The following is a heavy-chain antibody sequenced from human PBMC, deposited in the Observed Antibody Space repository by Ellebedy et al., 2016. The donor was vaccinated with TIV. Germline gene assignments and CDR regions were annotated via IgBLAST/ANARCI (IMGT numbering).Heavy chain of an antibody. J-gene: IGHJ4*02. Sequence: SQTLSLTCXVSGDTISSDTAAWDWIRRPPSGGLEWLGRTYYRSTWYSFYASAVKSRITINPDPSNNRFSLQLHSMTPEDTAVYYCARVNDILTGSPFDFWGQGTQVTVSS. D-gene: IGHD3-9*01. CDR3: ARVNDILTGSPFDF. CDR2: TYYRSTWYS. V-gene: IGHV6-1*01. CDR1: GDTISSDTAA.